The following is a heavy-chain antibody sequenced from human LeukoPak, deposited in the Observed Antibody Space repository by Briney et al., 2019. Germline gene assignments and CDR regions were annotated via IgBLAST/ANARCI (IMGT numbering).Heavy chain of an antibody. J-gene: IGHJ6*02. D-gene: IGHD3-10*01. Sequence: SQTLSLTCTVSGGPISSGGYSWSWIRQHPGKGLEWIGYIYYSGSTYYNPSLKSRVTISVDTSKNQFSLKLSSVTAADTAVYYCARDRFGEHGMDVWGQGTTVTVSS. CDR3: ARDRFGEHGMDV. V-gene: IGHV4-31*03. CDR2: IYYSGST. CDR1: GGPISSGGYS.